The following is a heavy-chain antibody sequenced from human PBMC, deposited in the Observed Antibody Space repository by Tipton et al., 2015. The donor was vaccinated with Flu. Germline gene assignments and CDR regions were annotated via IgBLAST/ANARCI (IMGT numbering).Heavy chain of an antibody. CDR2: IYDIGNT. J-gene: IGHJ3*02. D-gene: IGHD1-1*01. Sequence: QLVQSGGGLIQPGGSLRLSCAASGFTVSTNYMTWVRQAPGKGLDWVSIIYDIGNTYYADSVKGRFTISRDSSENTLYLQMNSLKADDTAVYYCARGYDVFDIWGQGTMLIVSS. CDR3: ARGYDVFDI. CDR1: GFTVSTNY. V-gene: IGHV3-53*01.